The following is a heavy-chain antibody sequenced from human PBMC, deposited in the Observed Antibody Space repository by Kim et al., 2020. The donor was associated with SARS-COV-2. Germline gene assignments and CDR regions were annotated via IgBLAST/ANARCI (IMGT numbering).Heavy chain of an antibody. V-gene: IGHV3-21*01. J-gene: IGHJ5*02. CDR1: EFTFSTYS. Sequence: GGSLRLSCAASEFTFSTYSMTWVRQAPGEGLEWVSSIGSSGSFIYYADSVKGRFTISRDNANNSLYLQMNSLRAEDTAVYYCARGERGSLTGTAGYNWFDPWGRGTLVTVSS. CDR2: IGSSGSFI. D-gene: IGHD1-20*01. CDR3: ARGERGSLTGTAGYNWFDP.